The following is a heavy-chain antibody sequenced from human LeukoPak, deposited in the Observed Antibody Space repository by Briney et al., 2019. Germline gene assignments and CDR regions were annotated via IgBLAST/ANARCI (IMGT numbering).Heavy chain of an antibody. J-gene: IGHJ3*02. CDR3: ARWEESDAFDI. D-gene: IGHD1-26*01. CDR2: ISTIGST. CDR1: SGSTSSSNYY. V-gene: IGHV4-61*02. Sequence: PSETLSLTCTVSSGSTSSSNYYWSWIRQPAGKGLEWIGRISTIGSTNYNPSLNSRVTISIDTSKNQFSLKLSSVTAADTAVYYCARWEESDAFDIWGQGTMVTVSS.